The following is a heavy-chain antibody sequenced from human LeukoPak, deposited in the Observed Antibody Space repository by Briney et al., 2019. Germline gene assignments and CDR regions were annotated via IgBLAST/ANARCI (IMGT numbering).Heavy chain of an antibody. V-gene: IGHV3-30*04. CDR3: ARVGYSYGYGPFDY. J-gene: IGHJ4*02. CDR1: GFTFSSYA. Sequence: GGSLRLSCAASGFTFSSYAMHWVRQAPGKGLEWVAVISYDGSNKYYADSVKGRFTISRDNSKNTLYLQMNSLRAEDTAVYYCARVGYSYGYGPFDYWGQGTLVTVSS. D-gene: IGHD5-18*01. CDR2: ISYDGSNK.